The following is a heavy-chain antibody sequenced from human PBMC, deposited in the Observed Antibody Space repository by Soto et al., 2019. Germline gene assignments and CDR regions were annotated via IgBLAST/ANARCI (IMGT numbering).Heavy chain of an antibody. Sequence: GASVKVSCKDSGFTFNSSAVQWVRQDRGQRLEWIGWIVVGSGNTNYAQKFQERVTITRDMSTSTAYMELSSLRSEDTAVYYCAADLTKWEANYNYYGMDVWGQGTTVTVSS. V-gene: IGHV1-58*01. CDR2: IVVGSGNT. CDR3: AADLTKWEANYNYYGMDV. CDR1: GFTFNSSA. J-gene: IGHJ6*02. D-gene: IGHD3-9*01.